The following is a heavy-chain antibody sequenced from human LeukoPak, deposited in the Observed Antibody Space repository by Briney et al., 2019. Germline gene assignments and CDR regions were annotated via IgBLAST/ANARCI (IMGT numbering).Heavy chain of an antibody. J-gene: IGHJ1*01. V-gene: IGHV4-59*01. CDR2: IYHSGST. Sequence: SETLSLTCIVSGGSISTYYWNWVRQPPGKGLEWIGYIYHSGSTNYNPSLQSRVTISVDTSKNQFSLNLNSVTAADTAVYYCARGGTARLHFQNWGQGTLVTVSS. CDR1: GGSISTYY. CDR3: ARGGTARLHFQN. D-gene: IGHD6-6*01.